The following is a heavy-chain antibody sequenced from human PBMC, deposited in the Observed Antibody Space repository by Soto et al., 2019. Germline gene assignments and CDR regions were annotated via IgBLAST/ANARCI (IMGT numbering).Heavy chain of an antibody. Sequence: PGESLKISCKGSGYTFTNYWIGWVRQMPGKGLEWMGIIYPGDFDTRYSPSFRGQVTIPADKSINTAYLQWSSLTASDTAMYYCARVWEMATVAAFDNWGQGTLVTVS. CDR3: ARVWEMATVAAFDN. CDR1: GYTFTNYW. J-gene: IGHJ4*02. V-gene: IGHV5-51*01. CDR2: IYPGDFDT. D-gene: IGHD1-26*01.